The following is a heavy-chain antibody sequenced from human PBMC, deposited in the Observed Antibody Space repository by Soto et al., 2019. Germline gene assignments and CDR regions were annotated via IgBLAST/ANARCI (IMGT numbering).Heavy chain of an antibody. Sequence: ASVKVSCKASGDSFSRYTVNWVRQAPRQGLEWMGGIIPRFGTTNYAPTLQDRVTITADESMNTVYMELSSLRSEDTALYYCARGRGLYNSGRSQLDSWGQGTLVTVSS. J-gene: IGHJ4*02. D-gene: IGHD1-1*01. V-gene: IGHV1-69*13. CDR2: IIPRFGTT. CDR3: ARGRGLYNSGRSQLDS. CDR1: GDSFSRYT.